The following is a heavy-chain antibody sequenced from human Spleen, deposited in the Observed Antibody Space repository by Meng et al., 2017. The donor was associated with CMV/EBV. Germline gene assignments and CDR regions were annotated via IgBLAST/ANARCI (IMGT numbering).Heavy chain of an antibody. CDR2: ISGSGGST. CDR1: GLTFSSNA. Sequence: SCAASGLTFSSNAMSGVGQARGRGLEWVSAISGSGGSTYYADSVKGRFTISRDNSKNTLYLQMNSLRAEDTAVYYCANDMVRARGAYWGQGTLVTVSS. CDR3: ANDMVRARGAY. V-gene: IGHV3-23*01. D-gene: IGHD3-10*01. J-gene: IGHJ4*02.